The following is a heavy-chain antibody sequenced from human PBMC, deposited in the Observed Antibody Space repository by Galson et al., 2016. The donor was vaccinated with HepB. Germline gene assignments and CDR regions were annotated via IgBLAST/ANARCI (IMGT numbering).Heavy chain of an antibody. V-gene: IGHV1-69*05. CDR2: IMPVFGTT. D-gene: IGHD6-19*01. J-gene: IGHJ3*02. CDR3: ARGHPVAGAPYVFDM. Sequence: SVKVSCKASGGTFTRYGVSWVRQAPGQGLEWIGGIMPVFGTTNYAQKFQGRVTIITDESTTTAYMELTSLKSVDTAFYYCARGHPVAGAPYVFDMWGQGTLVTVSS. CDR1: GGTFTRYG.